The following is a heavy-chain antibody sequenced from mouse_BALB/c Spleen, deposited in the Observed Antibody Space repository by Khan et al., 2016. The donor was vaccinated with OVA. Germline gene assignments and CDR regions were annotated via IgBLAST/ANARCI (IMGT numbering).Heavy chain of an antibody. Sequence: VQLKESGPGLVKPSQSLSLTCTVTGYSITSGYAWNWIRQFPGNKRDWLGNLAYSGVTSYTPLLKSRISITRDTSKNQFFLQLTSVTTEDTATYSCARGNYYGYYFDYWGQGTTLTVSS. CDR1: GYSITSGYA. J-gene: IGHJ2*01. V-gene: IGHV3-2*02. D-gene: IGHD1-1*01. CDR3: ARGNYYGYYFDY. CDR2: LAYSGVT.